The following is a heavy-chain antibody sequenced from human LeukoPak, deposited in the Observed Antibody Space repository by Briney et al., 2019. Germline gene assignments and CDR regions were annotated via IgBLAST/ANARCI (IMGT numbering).Heavy chain of an antibody. Sequence: SSETLSLTCTVSGYSISSGYYWGWIRQPPGKGLEWIGSIYHSGSTYYNPSLKSRVTISVDTSKNQFSLKLSSVTAADMAVYYCARCIAAAGPDYWGQGTLVTVSS. CDR1: GYSISSGYY. CDR2: IYHSGST. V-gene: IGHV4-38-2*02. D-gene: IGHD6-13*01. CDR3: ARCIAAAGPDY. J-gene: IGHJ4*02.